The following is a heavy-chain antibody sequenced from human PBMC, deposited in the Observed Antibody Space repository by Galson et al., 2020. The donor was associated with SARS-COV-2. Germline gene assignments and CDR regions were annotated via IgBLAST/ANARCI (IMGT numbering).Heavy chain of an antibody. Sequence: GGSLRLSCAASGFTFSNYAMSWVRQAPGKGLDWVSAISGRGVDTYYADSVKGRFTISRDNSKNTVYLQMNSLRAEDTAVYFCAKDPMGSGNAANYYYYGMGVWGQGTTVTVSS. V-gene: IGHV3-23*01. CDR1: GFTFSNYA. CDR3: AKDPMGSGNAANYYYYGMGV. CDR2: ISGRGVDT. J-gene: IGHJ6*02. D-gene: IGHD3-10*01.